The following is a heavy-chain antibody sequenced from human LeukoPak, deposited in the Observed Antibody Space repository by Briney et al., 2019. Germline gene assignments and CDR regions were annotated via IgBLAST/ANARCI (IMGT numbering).Heavy chain of an antibody. D-gene: IGHD6-13*01. CDR1: GFTFSSYG. J-gene: IGHJ4*02. CDR3: ARVPSIAAVGIRLDY. CDR2: ISYDGRHK. Sequence: PGRSLRLSCVASGFTFSSYGMHWVRQAPGKGLEWVAVISYDGRHKYYADSVKGRFTISRDNSKNTLYLQMNSLRAEDTAMYYCARVPSIAAVGIRLDYWGQGTLVIVSS. V-gene: IGHV3-30*03.